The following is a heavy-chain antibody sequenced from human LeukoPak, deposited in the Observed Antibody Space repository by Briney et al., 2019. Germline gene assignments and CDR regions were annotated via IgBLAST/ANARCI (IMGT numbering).Heavy chain of an antibody. V-gene: IGHV1-2*05. Sequence: ASMKVSCKTSGYAFISNYIHWGRQAPGQGFEWMGRINPNSGGTNYAQKCQGRVTMTRDTTISTAYMELSRLTSADTDVYYCATTIHSKDETIFWGRGTLVTVSS. CDR3: ATTIHSKDETIF. CDR1: GYAFISNY. D-gene: IGHD3-9*01. CDR2: INPNSGGT. J-gene: IGHJ2*01.